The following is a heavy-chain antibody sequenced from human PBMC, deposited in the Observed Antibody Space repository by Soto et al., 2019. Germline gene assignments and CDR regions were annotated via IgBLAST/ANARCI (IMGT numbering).Heavy chain of an antibody. CDR3: AREGQYYYRSGNNGMDV. CDR2: ISYDGSNK. D-gene: IGHD3-10*01. J-gene: IGHJ6*01. V-gene: IGHV3-30-3*01. Sequence: GGSLRLSCAASGFTFSSYAMHWVRQAPGKGLEWVAVISYDGSNKYYADSVKGRFTISRDNSKNTLYLQMNSLRAEDTAVYYCAREGQYYYRSGNNGMDVWGQGTTVNVSS. CDR1: GFTFSSYA.